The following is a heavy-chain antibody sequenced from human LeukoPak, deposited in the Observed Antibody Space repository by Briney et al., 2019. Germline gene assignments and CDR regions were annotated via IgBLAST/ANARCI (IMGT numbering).Heavy chain of an antibody. CDR3: AKDLLSLEDYSR. CDR2: ISGSGGST. D-gene: IGHD3-3*01. Sequence: GGSLRLSCAASGFTFSSYAMSWVRQAPGKGLEWVSAISGSGGSTYYADSAKGRFTISRDNSKNTLYLQMNSLRAEDTAVYYCAKDLLSLEDYSRWGQGTLVTVSS. V-gene: IGHV3-23*01. J-gene: IGHJ4*02. CDR1: GFTFSSYA.